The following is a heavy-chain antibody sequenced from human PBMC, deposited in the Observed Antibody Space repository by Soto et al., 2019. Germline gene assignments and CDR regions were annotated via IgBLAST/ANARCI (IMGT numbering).Heavy chain of an antibody. D-gene: IGHD5-12*01. CDR2: TYYRSKWYN. CDR3: ARDRGAVATIDY. V-gene: IGHV6-1*01. J-gene: IGHJ4*02. Sequence: QSQTLSLTCAISGDSVSSDSAAWDWIRQSPSRGLEWLGRTYYRSKWYNDYAVSVKSRITINTDTSKNQLSLQLNSVSPEDTAVYYCARDRGAVATIDYWGQGTLVTVSS. CDR1: GDSVSSDSAA.